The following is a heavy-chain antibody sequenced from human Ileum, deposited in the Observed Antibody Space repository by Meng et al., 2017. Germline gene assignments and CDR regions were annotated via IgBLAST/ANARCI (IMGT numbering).Heavy chain of an antibody. V-gene: IGHV4-34*01. CDR2: INHSGST. CDR1: GGSFSGYY. J-gene: IGHJ4*02. D-gene: IGHD3-16*01. CDR3: ARGGGRYGPDFDY. Sequence: QVQVQPWGPGLLKPSETLAPPCAVYGGSFSGYYWSWIRQPPGKGLEWIGEINHSGSTNYNPSLKSRVTISVDTSKNQFSLKLSSVTAADTAVYYCARGGGRYGPDFDYWGQGTLVTVSS.